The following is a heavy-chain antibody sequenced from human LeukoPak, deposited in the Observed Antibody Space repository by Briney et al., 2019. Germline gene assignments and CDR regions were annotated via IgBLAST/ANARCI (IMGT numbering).Heavy chain of an antibody. V-gene: IGHV3-9*01. CDR3: ATRTARSSGWYFDY. Sequence: GGSLRLSCAASGFTFDDYAMHWVRHAPGKGLEWVSGISWNSGSIGYADSVKGRFTISRDNAKNSLYLQMNSLRAEDTALYYCATRTARSSGWYFDYWGQGTLVTVSS. CDR2: ISWNSGSI. J-gene: IGHJ4*02. CDR1: GFTFDDYA. D-gene: IGHD6-19*01.